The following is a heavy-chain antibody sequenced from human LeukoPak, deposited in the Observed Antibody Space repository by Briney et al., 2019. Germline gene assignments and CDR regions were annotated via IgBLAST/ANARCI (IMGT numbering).Heavy chain of an antibody. J-gene: IGHJ6*02. CDR3: ARVRLGMHYYGMDV. V-gene: IGHV4-4*07. CDR1: CGSINNYY. CDR2: IYTRGST. D-gene: IGHD7-27*01. Sequence: PSETLSLTCTVSCGSINNYYWSWIRQPAGKGLEWIGRIYTRGSTNYNPSLKSRATMSVDTSKNQFSLKLSSVTAADTAVYYCARVRLGMHYYGMDVWGQGTTVTVSS.